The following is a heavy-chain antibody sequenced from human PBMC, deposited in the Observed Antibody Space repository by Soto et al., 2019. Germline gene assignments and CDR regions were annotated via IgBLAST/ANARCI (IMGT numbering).Heavy chain of an antibody. CDR2: IRSKAYGWTT. D-gene: IGHD6-13*01. CDR3: AKPGLAAAGVRLFFNY. J-gene: IGHJ4*02. V-gene: IGHV3-49*03. Sequence: GGSLRLSCTASGFTFDDFGMSWFRQAPGQGLEWVGFIRSKAYGWTTEYAASVKGRFTISSDDSKSIAYLQMNSLKTEDTAVYYCAKPGLAAAGVRLFFNYWGLGTLVTVSS. CDR1: GFTFDDFG.